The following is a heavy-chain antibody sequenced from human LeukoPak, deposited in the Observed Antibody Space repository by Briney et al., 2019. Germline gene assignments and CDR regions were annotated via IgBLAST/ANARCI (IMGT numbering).Heavy chain of an antibody. CDR3: AKGSGSGWYGWFAP. Sequence: GGSLRLSCAASGFTFSSYTMAWVRQAPGKGLEWVSSIDASGGSTYYADSVKGRFTISRDNSKNTFFLQMNTLRAADTAVYYCAKGSGSGWYGWFAPWGQGTLVTVSS. V-gene: IGHV3-23*01. D-gene: IGHD6-19*01. CDR1: GFTFSSYT. CDR2: IDASGGST. J-gene: IGHJ5*02.